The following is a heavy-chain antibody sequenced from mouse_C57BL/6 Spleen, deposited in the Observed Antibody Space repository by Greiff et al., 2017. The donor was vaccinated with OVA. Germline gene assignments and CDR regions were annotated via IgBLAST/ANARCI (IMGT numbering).Heavy chain of an antibody. V-gene: IGHV3-6*01. CDR3: AREGNYGGDMDY. Sequence: EVQLQQSGPGLVKPSQSLSLTCSVTGYSITSGYYWNWIRQFPGNKLEWMGYISYDGSNNYNPSLKNRISITRDTSKNQFFLKLNSVTTEDTATYYCAREGNYGGDMDYWGQGTSVTVSS. CDR2: ISYDGSN. J-gene: IGHJ4*01. D-gene: IGHD2-1*01. CDR1: GYSITSGYY.